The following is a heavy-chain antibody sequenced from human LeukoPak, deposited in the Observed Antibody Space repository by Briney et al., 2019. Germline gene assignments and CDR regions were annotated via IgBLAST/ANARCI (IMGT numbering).Heavy chain of an antibody. V-gene: IGHV4-4*07. CDR2: IYATGST. J-gene: IGHJ4*02. CDR3: ARGNPYSSAWSFDY. D-gene: IGHD6-19*01. CDR1: GGSISSYY. Sequence: SETLSLTRTVSGGSISSYYWNWIRQPAGKGLEWIGRIYATGSTNYNPSLKSRVTMSVDTSKNQFSLKLSSVTAADTAVYYCARGNPYSSAWSFDYWGQGTLVTVSS.